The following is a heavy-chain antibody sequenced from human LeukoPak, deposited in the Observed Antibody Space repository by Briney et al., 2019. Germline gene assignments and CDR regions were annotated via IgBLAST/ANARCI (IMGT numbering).Heavy chain of an antibody. CDR3: ARVRVFGNDAFDI. V-gene: IGHV1-69*13. CDR1: GGTFSSYA. J-gene: IGHJ3*02. CDR2: IIPIFGTA. Sequence: SVKVSCKASGGTFSSYAISWVRQAPGQGLEWMGGIIPIFGTANYAQKFQGRVTITADESTSTAYMELSSLRSKDTAVYYCARVRVFGNDAFDIWGQGTMVTVSS. D-gene: IGHD3-16*01.